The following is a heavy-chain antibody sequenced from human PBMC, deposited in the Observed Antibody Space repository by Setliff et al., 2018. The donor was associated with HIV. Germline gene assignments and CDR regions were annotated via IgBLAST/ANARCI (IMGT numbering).Heavy chain of an antibody. CDR1: GSSINSTFR. D-gene: IGHD2-2*01. J-gene: IGHJ4*02. V-gene: IGHV4-38-2*02. CDR2: VSSTGST. Sequence: PSETLSLTCDVSGSSINSTFRWGWIRQSPGKGLVWIGSVSSTGSTNYNPSLMSRLTMSVDTSKNHFSLKLSSVTAADTAVYFCTRDRYANGWLYFDYWGPGILVTVSS. CDR3: TRDRYANGWLYFDY.